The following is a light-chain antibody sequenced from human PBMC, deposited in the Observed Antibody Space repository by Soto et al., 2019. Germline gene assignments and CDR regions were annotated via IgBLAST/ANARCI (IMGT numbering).Light chain of an antibody. J-gene: IGKJ1*01. V-gene: IGKV3-15*01. CDR3: QHYSNWPPWT. CDR2: GAS. CDR1: QSVGSN. Sequence: EIVMTQSPGTLSVSPWERATLSCRVSQSVGSNLAWYQQKAGQAPRLLIYGASTRATGIPVRFTGSGSGTEFTLTISSLQSEDFAVYYCQHYSNWPPWTFGRGTKVDIK.